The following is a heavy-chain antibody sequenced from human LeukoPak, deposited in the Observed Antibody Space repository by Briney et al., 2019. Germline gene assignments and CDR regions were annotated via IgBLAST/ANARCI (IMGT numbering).Heavy chain of an antibody. J-gene: IGHJ4*02. CDR3: ASGIVGAWYYFDY. CDR1: GYTFTSYD. Sequence: ASVKVSCKASGYTFTSYDINWVRQATGQGLEWMGWMNPNSGNTGYAQEFQGRVTMTRNTSISTAYMVLSSLRSEDTAVYYCASGIVGAWYYFDYWGQGTLVTVSS. D-gene: IGHD1-26*01. CDR2: MNPNSGNT. V-gene: IGHV1-8*01.